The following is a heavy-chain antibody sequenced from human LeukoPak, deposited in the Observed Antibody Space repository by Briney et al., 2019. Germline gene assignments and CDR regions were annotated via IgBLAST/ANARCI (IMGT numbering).Heavy chain of an antibody. CDR3: ARYDYTFLYDTFDV. CDR2: IYSSGST. D-gene: IGHD4-11*01. CDR1: GGSIVSNSYV. Sequence: MPSDSLSLAFSVSGGSIVSNSYVWGWIRPPAGKGLEWIGRIYSSGSTNYNPSLESRVTISVDTSKNQFSLKLSSVTAADTAVYYCARYDYTFLYDTFDVWGEGTMVTVS. J-gene: IGHJ3*01. V-gene: IGHV4-61*02.